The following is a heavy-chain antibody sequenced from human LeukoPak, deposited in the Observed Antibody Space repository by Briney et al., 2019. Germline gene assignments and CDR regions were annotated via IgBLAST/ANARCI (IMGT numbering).Heavy chain of an antibody. V-gene: IGHV4-38-2*02. Sequence: SETLSLTCTVSGYSISSGYYWGWIRQPPGKGLEWIGSIYYSGSTYYNPSLKSRVTISVDTSKNQFSLKLSSVTAADTAVYYCARDLYYYDSSGYGYFDYWGQGTLVTVSS. CDR2: IYYSGST. J-gene: IGHJ4*02. CDR3: ARDLYYYDSSGYGYFDY. CDR1: GYSISSGYY. D-gene: IGHD3-22*01.